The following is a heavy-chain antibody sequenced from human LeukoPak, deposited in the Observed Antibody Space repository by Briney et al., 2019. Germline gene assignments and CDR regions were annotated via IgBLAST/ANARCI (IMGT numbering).Heavy chain of an antibody. Sequence: SVKVSCKASGGTFSSYAISWVRQAPGQGLEWMGGIIPIFGTANYAQKFQGRVTITADESTSTAYMELSSLRSEDTAVYYCAREPTLSFSSWDNGGGYMDVWGKGTTVTVSS. D-gene: IGHD6-13*01. V-gene: IGHV1-69*13. CDR1: GGTFSSYA. J-gene: IGHJ6*03. CDR3: AREPTLSFSSWDNGGGYMDV. CDR2: IIPIFGTA.